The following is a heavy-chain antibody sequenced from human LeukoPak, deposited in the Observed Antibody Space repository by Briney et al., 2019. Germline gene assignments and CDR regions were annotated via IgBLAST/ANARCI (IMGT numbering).Heavy chain of an antibody. Sequence: TSETLSLTCTVSGGSTSSYYWSWIRQPPGKGLGWIGYIYYSGSTNYNPSLKSRVTISVDTSKNQFSLKLSSVTAADTAVYYCARVLYSSSSGSYYYYYMDVWGKGTTVTVS. CDR1: GGSTSSYY. CDR3: ARVLYSSSSGSYYYYYMDV. V-gene: IGHV4-59*08. J-gene: IGHJ6*03. D-gene: IGHD6-6*01. CDR2: IYYSGST.